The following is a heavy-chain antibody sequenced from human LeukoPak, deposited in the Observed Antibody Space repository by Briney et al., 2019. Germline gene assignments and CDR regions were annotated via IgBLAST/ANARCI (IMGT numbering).Heavy chain of an antibody. J-gene: IGHJ5*02. CDR2: ISSSGSTI. Sequence: GGSLRLSCAASGFTFSDYYMSWIRQAPGKGLEWVSYISSSGSTIYYADSVKGRFTISRDNAKNSLYLQMNSLRAEDTAVYYCARDRLTTVTGWFDPWGQGTLVTVSS. CDR3: ARDRLTTVTGWFDP. V-gene: IGHV3-11*04. D-gene: IGHD4-17*01. CDR1: GFTFSDYY.